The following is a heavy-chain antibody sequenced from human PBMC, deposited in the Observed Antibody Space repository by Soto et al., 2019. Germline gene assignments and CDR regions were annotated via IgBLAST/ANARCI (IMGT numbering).Heavy chain of an antibody. D-gene: IGHD6-6*01. CDR2: ISTYSGNT. V-gene: IGHV1-18*01. J-gene: IGHJ4*02. CDR1: GYTFTTYA. Sequence: QVQLVQSGAEVKKPGASVKVSCKASGYTFTTYAISWVRQAPGQGLEWMGWISTYSGNTDYAQNLQGRVTMTTDTSRNTAYMELRSLRSDDTAVYYCARDRLHTSSSITFDYWGQGALVTVSS. CDR3: ARDRLHTSSSITFDY.